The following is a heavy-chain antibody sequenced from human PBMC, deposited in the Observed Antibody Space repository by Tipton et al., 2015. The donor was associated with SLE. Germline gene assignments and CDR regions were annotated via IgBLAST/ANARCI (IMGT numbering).Heavy chain of an antibody. Sequence: TLSLTCTVSGGSISSYYWSWIRQPPGKGLEWIGYIYYSGSTNYNPSLKSRVTISVDTSKNQFSLKLSSVTAADTAVYYCAREGGSMAGYYYYGMDVWGQGTTVTVSS. V-gene: IGHV4-59*01. CDR2: IYYSGST. CDR3: AREGGSMAGYYYYGMDV. CDR1: GGSISSYY. J-gene: IGHJ6*02. D-gene: IGHD2/OR15-2a*01.